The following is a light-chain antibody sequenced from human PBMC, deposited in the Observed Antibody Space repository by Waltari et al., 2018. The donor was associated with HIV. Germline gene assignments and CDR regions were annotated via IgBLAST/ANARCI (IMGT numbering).Light chain of an antibody. CDR3: QQYFMSPLT. Sequence: IVMTQSPDSLAVSLGVRATINCPSSQSVLYTSINKNYLAWYQQKAGQPPKLLFFWASTRASGVPDRFTASGSGTDFTLTVSSLQAEDVAVYYCQQYFMSPLTFGQGTRLEIK. CDR1: QSVLYTSINKNY. CDR2: WAS. J-gene: IGKJ5*01. V-gene: IGKV4-1*01.